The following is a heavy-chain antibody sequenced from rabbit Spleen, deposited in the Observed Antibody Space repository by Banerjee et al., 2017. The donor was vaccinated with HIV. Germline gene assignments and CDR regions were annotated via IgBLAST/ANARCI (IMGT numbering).Heavy chain of an antibody. Sequence: QEQLEESGGGLVKPEGSLTVTCKASGFSFSDRDVMCWVRQAPGKGLEWIACINAATGKPVYATWAKGRFTISRTSSTTVTLRMTSLTAADGAAYFCARDLVGVIGWNFYLWGPGTLVTVS. CDR2: INAATGKP. D-gene: IGHD1-1*01. CDR1: GFSFSDRDV. CDR3: ARDLVGVIGWNFYL. V-gene: IGHV1S45*01. J-gene: IGHJ4*01.